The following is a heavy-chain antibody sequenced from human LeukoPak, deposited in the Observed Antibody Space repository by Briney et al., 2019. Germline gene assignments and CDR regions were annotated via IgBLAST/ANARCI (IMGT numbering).Heavy chain of an antibody. CDR3: ARYYYDSSGYYYVHWFDP. CDR1: GYTFTSYD. J-gene: IGHJ5*02. Sequence: ASVKVSCTASGYTFTSYDINWVRQATGQGLEWMGWMNPNSGNTGYAQKFQGRVTMTRNTSISTAYMELSSLRSEDTAVYYCARYYYDSSGYYYVHWFDPWGQGTLVTVSS. V-gene: IGHV1-8*01. D-gene: IGHD3-22*01. CDR2: MNPNSGNT.